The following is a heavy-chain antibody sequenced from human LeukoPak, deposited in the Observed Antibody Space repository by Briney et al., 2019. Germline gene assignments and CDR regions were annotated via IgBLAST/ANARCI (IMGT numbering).Heavy chain of an antibody. CDR2: ISSSSSYI. J-gene: IGHJ2*01. CDR3: ARVTFGGSCPSFDL. CDR1: GFTFSSYS. V-gene: IGHV3-21*01. D-gene: IGHD2-15*01. Sequence: SGGSLRLSCAASGFTFSSYSMNWVRQAPGKGLEWVSSISSSSSYIYYADSVKGRFTIPRDNAKNSLYLQMNSLRAEDAAVYYCARVTFGGSCPSFDLWGRGTLVTVSS.